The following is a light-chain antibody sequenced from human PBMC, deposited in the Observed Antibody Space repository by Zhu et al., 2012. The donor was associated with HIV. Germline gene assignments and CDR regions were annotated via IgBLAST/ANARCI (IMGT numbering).Light chain of an antibody. J-gene: IGKJ3*01. Sequence: DIVLTQSPGTLSVSPGETVTLSCRASQIFSNTYVAWYQQRPGQAPRLLIHGASNRASGIPDRFGGSGSGTDFSLTISSLEPEDFAMYYCQHYGTSPSFGPGTKVDV. CDR2: GAS. CDR1: QIFSNTY. CDR3: QHYGTSPS. V-gene: IGKV3-20*01.